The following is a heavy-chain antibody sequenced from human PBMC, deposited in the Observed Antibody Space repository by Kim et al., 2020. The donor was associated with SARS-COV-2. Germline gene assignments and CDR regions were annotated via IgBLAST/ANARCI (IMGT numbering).Heavy chain of an antibody. CDR1: GFTFSSYA. Sequence: GGSLRLSCAASGFTFSSYAMSWVRQAPGKGLEWVSAISGSGGSTYYADSVKGRFTISRDNSKNTLYLQMNSLRAEDTAVYYCAREMGESSSWYREGAFDIWGQGTMVTVSS. V-gene: IGHV3-23*01. J-gene: IGHJ3*02. D-gene: IGHD6-13*01. CDR2: ISGSGGST. CDR3: AREMGESSSWYREGAFDI.